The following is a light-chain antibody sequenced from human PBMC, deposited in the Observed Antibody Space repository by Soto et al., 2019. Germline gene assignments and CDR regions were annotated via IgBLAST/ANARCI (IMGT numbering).Light chain of an antibody. V-gene: IGKV1-39*01. CDR2: AAS. Sequence: DIQMTQSPSSLSASVGDRVTITCLASQSISSYLNWYQQKPGKAPKLLIYAASSLQSGVPSRFSGSGSGTDFTLTISSLRPEDFATYYCQQSYSTPLTFGGGTKVDIK. CDR3: QQSYSTPLT. CDR1: QSISSY. J-gene: IGKJ4*01.